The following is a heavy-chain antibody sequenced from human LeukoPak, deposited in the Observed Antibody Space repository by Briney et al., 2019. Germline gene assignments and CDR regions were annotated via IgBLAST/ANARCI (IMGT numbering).Heavy chain of an antibody. D-gene: IGHD3-10*01. J-gene: IGHJ4*02. CDR3: ARTAEAPYYGSGSYFDY. CDR1: GGSINSDY. V-gene: IGHV4-59*01. Sequence: KPSETLSLTCTVSGGSINSDYWSWLRQPPGKGLDWIGYIYYSGSTTYNPPLKSRVTISVDTSKNQFSLNLRSVTAADTAVYYCARTAEAPYYGSGSYFDYWGQGTPVTVSS. CDR2: IYYSGST.